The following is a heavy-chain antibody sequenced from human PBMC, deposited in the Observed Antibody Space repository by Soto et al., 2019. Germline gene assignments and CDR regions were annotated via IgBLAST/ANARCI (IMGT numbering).Heavy chain of an antibody. CDR2: INSDGSST. CDR1: GFTFSSYW. CDR3: ARPEYSSSSYGMDV. V-gene: IGHV3-74*01. Sequence: GGSLRLSCAASGFTFSSYWMHWVRQGPGKGLVWVSRINSDGSSTSYADSVKGRFTISRDNAKNTLYLQMNSLRDEDTAVYYCARPEYSSSSYGMDVWGQRTTVTVSS. D-gene: IGHD6-6*01. J-gene: IGHJ6*02.